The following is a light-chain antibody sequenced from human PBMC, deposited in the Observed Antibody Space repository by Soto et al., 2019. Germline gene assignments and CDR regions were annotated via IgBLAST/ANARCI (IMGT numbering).Light chain of an antibody. CDR1: SSDVGGYNY. J-gene: IGLJ2*01. Sequence: QSVLTQPASVSGSPGQSITISCTGTSSDVGGYNYVSWYQQHPGKAPKLMIYDVSNRPSGVSNRFSGSKSGNTASLTISVLQAEDEADYYCSSYTSSSTYVVFGGGTKVTVL. CDR2: DVS. CDR3: SSYTSSSTYVV. V-gene: IGLV2-14*01.